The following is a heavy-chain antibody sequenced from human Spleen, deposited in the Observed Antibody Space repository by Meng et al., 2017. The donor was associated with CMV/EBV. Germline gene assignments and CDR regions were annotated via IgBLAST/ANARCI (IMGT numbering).Heavy chain of an antibody. CDR3: ARHTIAAAAKYGMDV. Sequence: GESLKISCKGSGYSFINYWIGWVRQKPGKGLEWMAIIYPGDSETRYSPSFQGQVTISADKSISTAYLQWSSLKASDTAMYYCARHTIAAAAKYGMDVWGQGTTVTVSS. J-gene: IGHJ6*02. V-gene: IGHV5-51*01. CDR1: GYSFINYW. D-gene: IGHD6-13*01. CDR2: IYPGDSET.